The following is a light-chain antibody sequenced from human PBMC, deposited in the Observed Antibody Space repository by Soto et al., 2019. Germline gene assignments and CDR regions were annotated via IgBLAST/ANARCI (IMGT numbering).Light chain of an antibody. J-gene: IGKJ4*01. CDR2: GAS. CDR3: QHYGSSRALT. Sequence: EIVLTQCPGTLSLSPGERATLSCRASQSVSSSYLAWYQQKPGQAPRLLIYGASSRVTGIPDRFSGSGSGTVFSLTISRLEPEDFAVHYCQHYGSSRALTFGGGTKVDIK. V-gene: IGKV3-20*01. CDR1: QSVSSSY.